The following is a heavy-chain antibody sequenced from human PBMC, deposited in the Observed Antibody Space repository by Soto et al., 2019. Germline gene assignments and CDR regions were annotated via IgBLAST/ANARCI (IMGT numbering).Heavy chain of an antibody. J-gene: IGHJ6*02. CDR2: IYPGDSDT. CDR3: ARGYRSGWYGWYYGMDV. CDR1: GYSFTSYW. Sequence: GESLKISCKGSGYSFTSYWIGWVRQMPGKGLEWMGIIYPGDSDTRYSPSFQGQVTIPADKSISTAYLQWSSLKASDTAMYYCARGYRSGWYGWYYGMDVWGQGTTVTVSS. V-gene: IGHV5-51*01. D-gene: IGHD6-19*01.